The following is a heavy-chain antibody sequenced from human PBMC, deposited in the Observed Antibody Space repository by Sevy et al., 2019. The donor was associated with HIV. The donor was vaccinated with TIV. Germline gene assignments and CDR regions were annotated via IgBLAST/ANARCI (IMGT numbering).Heavy chain of an antibody. CDR3: ARDSYGSSGTFDY. J-gene: IGHJ4*02. CDR2: IWYDGSNK. CDR1: GFTFSSYG. V-gene: IGHV3-33*01. D-gene: IGHD6-6*01. Sequence: GGSLRLSCAASGFTFSSYGMHWVRQAPGKGLEWVAVIWYDGSNKYYADSVKGRFTISRDNSKSTLYLQMNSLRAEDTAVYYCARDSYGSSGTFDYWGQGTLVTVSS.